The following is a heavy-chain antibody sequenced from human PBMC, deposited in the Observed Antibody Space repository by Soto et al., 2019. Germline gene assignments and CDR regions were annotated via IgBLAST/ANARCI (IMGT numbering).Heavy chain of an antibody. D-gene: IGHD2-15*01. CDR2: ISGSGGST. CDR3: AKELRYCSGGSCKQGDDY. V-gene: IGHV3-23*01. J-gene: IGHJ4*02. Sequence: PGGSLRLSCAASGFTFSSYAMSWVRQAPGKGLEWVSAISGSGGSTYYADSVKGRFTISRDNSKNTLYLQMNSLRAEDTAVYYCAKELRYCSGGSCKQGDDYWGQGTLVTVSS. CDR1: GFTFSSYA.